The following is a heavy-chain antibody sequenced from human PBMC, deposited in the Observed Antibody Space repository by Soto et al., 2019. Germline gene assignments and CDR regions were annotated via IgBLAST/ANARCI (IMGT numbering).Heavy chain of an antibody. CDR2: ISSSGSTI. V-gene: IGHV3-48*03. D-gene: IGHD4-17*01. J-gene: IGHJ4*02. CDR1: GFTFSSYE. Sequence: EVQLVESGGGLVQPGGSLRLSCAASGFTFSSYEMNWVRQAPGKGLEWVSYISSSGSTIYYADSVKGRFTISRDNAKNSLYLQMNSLRAEDTAVYYCARDATMTTVTTGLSDYWGQGTLVTVSS. CDR3: ARDATMTTVTTGLSDY.